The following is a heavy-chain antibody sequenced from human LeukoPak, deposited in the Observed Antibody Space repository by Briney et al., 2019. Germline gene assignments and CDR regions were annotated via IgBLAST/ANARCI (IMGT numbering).Heavy chain of an antibody. D-gene: IGHD3/OR15-3a*01. CDR3: ARQTGSGLFILP. V-gene: IGHV4-38-2*02. Sequence: SSETLSLTCTVSGYSISSGYYWGWIRQPPGKGLEWIGSINHSGGTYQSPSLKSRVTMSVDLSKNQFSLKLNSVTAADTAVYYCARQTGSGLFILPGGQGTLVTVSS. CDR1: GYSISSGYY. J-gene: IGHJ4*02. CDR2: INHSGGT.